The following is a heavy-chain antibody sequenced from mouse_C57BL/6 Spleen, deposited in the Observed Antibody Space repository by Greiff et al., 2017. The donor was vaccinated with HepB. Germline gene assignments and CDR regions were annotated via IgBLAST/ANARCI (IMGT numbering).Heavy chain of an antibody. V-gene: IGHV1-80*01. CDR3: ARSGLYYFDY. Sequence: VQLQQSGAELVKPGASVKISCKASGYAFSSHWMNWVKQRPGKGLEWIGQIYPGDGDTNYNGKFKGKATLTADKSSSTAYMQLSSLTSEDSAVYFCARSGLYYFDYWGQGTTLTVSS. CDR2: IYPGDGDT. J-gene: IGHJ2*01. CDR1: GYAFSSHW. D-gene: IGHD3-1*01.